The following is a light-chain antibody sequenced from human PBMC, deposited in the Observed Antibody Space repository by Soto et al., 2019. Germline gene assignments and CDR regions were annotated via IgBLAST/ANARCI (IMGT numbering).Light chain of an antibody. CDR3: CSYSGIRVYI. CDR2: GVN. CDR1: SSDVGSYNL. V-gene: IGLV2-23*02. J-gene: IGLJ1*01. Sequence: QSVLTQPASVSGSPGQSITISCTGTSSDVGSYNLVSWYQHYPGKAPKLMIYGVNKRPSGVSDRLSGSKSGNTASLTISGLQAEDEADYYCCSYSGIRVYIFGTGTMVTVL.